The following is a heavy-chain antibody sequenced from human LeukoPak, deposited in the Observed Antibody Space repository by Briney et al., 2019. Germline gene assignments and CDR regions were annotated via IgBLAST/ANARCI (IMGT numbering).Heavy chain of an antibody. V-gene: IGHV4-34*01. Sequence: PSETLSLTCAVYGGSFSGYYWSWIRQPPGKGLEWIGEINHSGSTNYNPSLKSRVTISVDTSKNQFSLKLSSVTAADTAVYYCASATYCSGGSCYFFDYWGQGTLVTVSS. CDR3: ASATYCSGGSCYFFDY. D-gene: IGHD2-15*01. CDR2: INHSGST. CDR1: GGSFSGYY. J-gene: IGHJ4*02.